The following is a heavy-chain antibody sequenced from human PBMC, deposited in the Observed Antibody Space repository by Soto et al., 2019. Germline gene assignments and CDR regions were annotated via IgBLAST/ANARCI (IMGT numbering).Heavy chain of an antibody. Sequence: PSETLSLTCTVSGASISGFYWSWTRKSAGKGLEWIGRIYATGTTDYNPSLKGRVMMSVDTSKKQFSLKLRSVTAADTAVYYCVRDGTKTLRDWFDPWGQGISVTVSS. CDR3: VRDGTKTLRDWFDP. J-gene: IGHJ5*02. CDR1: GASISGFY. V-gene: IGHV4-4*07. CDR2: IYATGTT. D-gene: IGHD1-1*01.